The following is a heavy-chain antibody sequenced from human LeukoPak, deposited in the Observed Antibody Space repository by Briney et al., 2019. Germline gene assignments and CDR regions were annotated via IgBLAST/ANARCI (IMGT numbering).Heavy chain of an antibody. Sequence: ASVKVSCKASGYTFTGYYMHWVRQAPGQGLEWMGWINPKSGGTNYAQKFQGRVTMTRDTSISTAYMELSRLRSDDTAVYYCARDSEMATITLGYYFDYWGQGTLVTVSS. D-gene: IGHD5-24*01. J-gene: IGHJ4*02. CDR2: INPKSGGT. V-gene: IGHV1-2*02. CDR1: GYTFTGYY. CDR3: ARDSEMATITLGYYFDY.